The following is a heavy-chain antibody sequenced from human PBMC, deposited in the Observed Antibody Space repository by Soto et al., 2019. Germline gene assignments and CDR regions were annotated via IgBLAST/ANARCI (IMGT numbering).Heavy chain of an antibody. CDR3: ARVVTVVKSFHYWYFDL. CDR2: GIPIFGKT. Sequence: QVQLVQSGAEVKKPGSSVKVSCKASGGTFSSYAISWWRRAPGQGLEWMGGGIPIFGKTNYAQKFQGRVTITADESTSTAYMKLSSLRSEGTAVYYCARVVTVVKSFHYWYFDLWGRGTLVTVSS. CDR1: GGTFSSYA. J-gene: IGHJ2*01. V-gene: IGHV1-69*12. D-gene: IGHD2-15*01.